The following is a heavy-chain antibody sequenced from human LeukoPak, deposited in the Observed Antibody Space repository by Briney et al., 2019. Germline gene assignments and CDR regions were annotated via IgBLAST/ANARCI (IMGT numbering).Heavy chain of an antibody. J-gene: IGHJ4*02. V-gene: IGHV3-23*01. Sequence: PGGSLRLSCAASGFTFSSYWMHWVRQAPGKGLEWVSGITGSGGSTYHAESVKGRFTNSRDNSKNTLYLEMNSLRAEDTAVYFCATRPASETYYAVFDYWGQGTLVTVSS. CDR2: ITGSGGST. CDR3: ATRPASETYYAVFDY. CDR1: GFTFSSYW. D-gene: IGHD1-26*01.